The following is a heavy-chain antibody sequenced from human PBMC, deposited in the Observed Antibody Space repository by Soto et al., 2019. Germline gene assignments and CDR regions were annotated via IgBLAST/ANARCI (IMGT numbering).Heavy chain of an antibody. CDR2: MNPNSGNT. V-gene: IGHV1-8*01. CDR3: ALDSGNCFDP. Sequence: QVQLVQSGAEVKKPGASVKVSCKASGYTFTSYDINWVRQATGQGLEWMGWMNPNSGNTGYAQKLQGRVTMTRNTGRGGGEGELSSLRSEDTAVYYCALDSGNCFDPWGQGTLVTVSS. J-gene: IGHJ5*02. CDR1: GYTFTSYD. D-gene: IGHD1-26*01.